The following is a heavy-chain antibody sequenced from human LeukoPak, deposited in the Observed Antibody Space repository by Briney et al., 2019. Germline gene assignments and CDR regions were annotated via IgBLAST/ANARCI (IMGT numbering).Heavy chain of an antibody. CDR3: ARDGDWNYVGGYWFDP. CDR2: INPSGGST. Sequence: ASVKVSCKASGYTFTSYYMHWVRQAPGQGLEWMGIINPSGGSTSYAQKFQGRVTMTRDMSTSTVYMELSSLRPEDTAVYYCARDGDWNYVGGYWFDPWGQGTLVTVSS. J-gene: IGHJ5*02. D-gene: IGHD1-7*01. V-gene: IGHV1-46*01. CDR1: GYTFTSYY.